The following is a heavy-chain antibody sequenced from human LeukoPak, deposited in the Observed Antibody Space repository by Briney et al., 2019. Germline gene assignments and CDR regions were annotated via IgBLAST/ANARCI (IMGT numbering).Heavy chain of an antibody. CDR2: INPNSGGT. J-gene: IGHJ3*02. Sequence: GASVKVSCKASGYTFTAYFIHWMRQAPGQGPEWMGCINPNSGGTNYAQDFQGRVTLTRDTSISTAYMELSRLRSDDTAVYYCARGPESGAFDIWGQGTMVTVSS. V-gene: IGHV1-2*02. CDR3: ARGPESGAFDI. D-gene: IGHD3-10*01. CDR1: GYTFTAYF.